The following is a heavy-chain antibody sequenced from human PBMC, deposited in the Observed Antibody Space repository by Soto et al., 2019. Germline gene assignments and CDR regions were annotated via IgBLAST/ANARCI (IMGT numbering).Heavy chain of an antibody. CDR2: ISSTSSTK. CDR1: GFTFSSHG. V-gene: IGHV3-48*02. J-gene: IGHJ6*02. D-gene: IGHD3-10*01. Sequence: PGGSLRLCSAASGFTFSSHGMTWVRQAPGKGLEWVAFISSTSSTKNYADSVKGRFTISRDNTKNSLYLQMSSLSDEDTAVYYCARRITMGREPCYCDGMDVWGQGTMVTVSS. CDR3: ARRITMGREPCYCDGMDV.